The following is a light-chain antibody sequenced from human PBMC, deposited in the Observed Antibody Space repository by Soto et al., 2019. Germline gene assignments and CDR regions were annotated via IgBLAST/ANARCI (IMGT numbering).Light chain of an antibody. CDR3: RQYGSSPLT. J-gene: IGKJ2*01. CDR2: GAS. V-gene: IGKV3-20*01. Sequence: EIVLTQSPGTLSLSPGERATLSCRASQSVSSSYLAWYQQKPGQAPRLLIYGASSRATGIPDRFSGSGSGTDFTLTISRLEPEEFAVYYCRQYGSSPLTFGQGTKLEI. CDR1: QSVSSSY.